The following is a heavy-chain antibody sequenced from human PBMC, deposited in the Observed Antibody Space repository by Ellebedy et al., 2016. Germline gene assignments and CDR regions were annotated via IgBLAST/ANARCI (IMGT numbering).Heavy chain of an antibody. CDR3: AKVGDTAMADFDY. CDR1: GFTFSSYG. CDR2: ISYDGSNK. J-gene: IGHJ4*02. V-gene: IGHV3-30*18. Sequence: GESLKISXAASGFTFSSYGMHWVRQAPGKGLEWVAVISYDGSNKYYADSVKGRFTISRDNSKNTLYLQMNSLRAEDTAVYYCAKVGDTAMADFDYWGQGTLVTVSS. D-gene: IGHD5-18*01.